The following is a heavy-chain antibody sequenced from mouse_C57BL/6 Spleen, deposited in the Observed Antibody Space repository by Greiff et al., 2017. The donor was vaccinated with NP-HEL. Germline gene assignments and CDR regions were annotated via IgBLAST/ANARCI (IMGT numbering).Heavy chain of an antibody. Sequence: EVQRVESGGGLVKPGGSLKLSCAASGFTFSSYAMSWVRQTPEKRLEWVATISDGGSYTYYPDNVKGRFTISRDNAKNNLYLQMSHLKSEDTAMYYCARDDLLSFAYWGQGTLVTVSA. CDR2: ISDGGSYT. J-gene: IGHJ3*01. V-gene: IGHV5-4*01. D-gene: IGHD2-1*01. CDR3: ARDDLLSFAY. CDR1: GFTFSSYA.